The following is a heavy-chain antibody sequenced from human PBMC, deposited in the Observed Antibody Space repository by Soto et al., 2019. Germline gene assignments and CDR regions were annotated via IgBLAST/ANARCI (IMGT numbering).Heavy chain of an antibody. CDR1: GGSVSSGSFY. D-gene: IGHD3-10*01. J-gene: IGHJ6*02. V-gene: IGHV4-61*01. Sequence: QVQLQESGPGLVKPSETLSLTCTVSGGSVSSGSFYWGWIRQPPGKGLEWIGYIYDSGNSNYNPSLKSRVTMLVDTSKNQLSLTLSSVTAADTAMYYCARTYSWGSGRGRSMDVWGQGTTVTVS. CDR2: IYDSGNS. CDR3: ARTYSWGSGRGRSMDV.